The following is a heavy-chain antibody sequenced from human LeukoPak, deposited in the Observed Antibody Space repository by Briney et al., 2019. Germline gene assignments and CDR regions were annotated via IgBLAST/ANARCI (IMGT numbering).Heavy chain of an antibody. CDR1: GFTFSSYW. CDR3: ARGFSYYGSGSYSIDY. Sequence: GGSLRLSCAASGFTFSSYWMHWVRQAPGKGLVWVSRINSDGSSTSYADSVKGRFTISRDNAKNTLYLQMNSLRAEDTAVYYRARGFSYYGSGSYSIDYWGQGTLVAVSS. V-gene: IGHV3-74*01. CDR2: INSDGSST. D-gene: IGHD3-10*01. J-gene: IGHJ4*02.